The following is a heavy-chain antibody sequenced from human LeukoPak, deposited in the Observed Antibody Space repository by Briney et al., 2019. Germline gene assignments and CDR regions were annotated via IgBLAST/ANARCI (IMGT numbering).Heavy chain of an antibody. D-gene: IGHD3-16*01. CDR2: ISAYNGNT. CDR1: GYTFTSYG. CDR3: ARGFWGTDAFDI. V-gene: IGHV1-18*01. Sequence: VASVKVSCKASGYTFTSYGISWVRQAPGQGLEWMGWISAYNGNTNYAQKFQGRVTMTRDTSISTAYMELSRLRSDDTAVYYCARGFWGTDAFDIWGQGTMVTVSS. J-gene: IGHJ3*02.